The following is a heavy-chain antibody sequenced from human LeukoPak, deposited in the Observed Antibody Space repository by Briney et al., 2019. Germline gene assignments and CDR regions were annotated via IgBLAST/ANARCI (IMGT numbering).Heavy chain of an antibody. CDR2: IKQDGSEK. J-gene: IGHJ4*02. D-gene: IGHD1-26*01. CDR3: VRDTGGSGSYPDY. CDR1: GFTFSNYW. Sequence: PGGSLRLSCAPSGFTFSNYWMTWVRQAPEKGPEWVANIKQDGSEKYYVDSVKGRFTISRDNAKNSLYLQVNSLRAEDTAVYYCVRDTGGSGSYPDYWGPGTLVTVSS. V-gene: IGHV3-7*01.